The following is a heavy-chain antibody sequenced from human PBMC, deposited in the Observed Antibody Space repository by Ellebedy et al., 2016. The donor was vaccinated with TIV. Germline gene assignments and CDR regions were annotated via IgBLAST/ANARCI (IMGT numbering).Heavy chain of an antibody. V-gene: IGHV4-59*01. CDR3: ARGYDNTGFYDCPYDH. J-gene: IGHJ4*02. CDR1: GGSIGRYF. D-gene: IGHD2-21*02. Sequence: MPSETLSLTCSVSGGSIGRYFWTWIRQSPEKGLEWIGYVFSSGYTNYNPSLESRVTISIDTSKGQFSLRLTSVTAADTAVYYCARGYDNTGFYDCPYDHWGQGTLVIVPS. CDR2: VFSSGYT.